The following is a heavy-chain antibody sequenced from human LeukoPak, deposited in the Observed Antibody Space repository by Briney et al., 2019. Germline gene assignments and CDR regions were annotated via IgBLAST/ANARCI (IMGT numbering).Heavy chain of an antibody. D-gene: IGHD3-3*01. CDR1: GGSISSYY. CDR2: IYTSGST. J-gene: IGHJ6*03. Sequence: SETLSLTCTVSGGSISSYYWSWIGQPAGKGLEWIGRIYTSGSTNYNPSLKSRVTMSVDTSKNQFSLKLSSVTAADTAVYYCARAVTIFGVVHMDVWGKGTTVTVSS. CDR3: ARAVTIFGVVHMDV. V-gene: IGHV4-4*07.